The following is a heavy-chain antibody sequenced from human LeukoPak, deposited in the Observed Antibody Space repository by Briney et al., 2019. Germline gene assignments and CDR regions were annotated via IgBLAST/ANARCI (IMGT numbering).Heavy chain of an antibody. CDR1: GGSISSGSYY. CDR2: IYTSGST. V-gene: IGHV4-61*02. CDR3: ARTYSNYSLYYYYYYMDV. D-gene: IGHD4-11*01. Sequence: KTSETLSLTCIVSGGSISSGSYYWSWIRQPAGKGLEWIGRIYTSGSTNYNPSLKSRVTISVDTSKNHFPLRLSSVTAADTAVYYCARTYSNYSLYYYYYYMDVWGKGTTVTVSS. J-gene: IGHJ6*03.